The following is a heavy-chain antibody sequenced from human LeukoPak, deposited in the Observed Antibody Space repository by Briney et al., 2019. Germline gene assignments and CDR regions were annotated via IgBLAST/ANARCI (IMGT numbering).Heavy chain of an antibody. J-gene: IGHJ6*04. CDR1: GFTFSSYA. CDR3: ARELGRYCSSTNCLVPDYYYYGMDV. Sequence: GGSLRLSCAASGFTFSSYAMSWVRQAPGKGLEWVSAISGSGGSTYYADSVKGRFTISRDNSKNTLYLQMNSLRAEDTAVYYCARELGRYCSSTNCLVPDYYYYGMDVWGKGTTVTVSS. CDR2: ISGSGGST. V-gene: IGHV3-23*01. D-gene: IGHD2-2*01.